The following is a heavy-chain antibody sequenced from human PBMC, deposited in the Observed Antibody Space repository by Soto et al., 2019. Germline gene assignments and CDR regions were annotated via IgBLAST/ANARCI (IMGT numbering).Heavy chain of an antibody. CDR1: GFTFSDCA. V-gene: IGHV3-23*01. Sequence: GGSLRLSCAASGFTFSDCAMTWVRQAPGKGLEWVSGISASGGGTYYADSVKGRFTISRDNSKNTLYLQMNSLRAEDTAVYYCAKGAKYSYYYMDVWGKGTTVTVSS. J-gene: IGHJ6*03. CDR2: ISASGGGT. CDR3: AKGAKYSYYYMDV.